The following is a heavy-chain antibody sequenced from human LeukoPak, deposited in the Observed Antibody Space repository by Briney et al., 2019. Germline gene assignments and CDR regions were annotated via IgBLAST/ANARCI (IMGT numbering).Heavy chain of an antibody. Sequence: SETLSLTCTVSGGSISSGGYYWSWIRRHPGKGLEWIGYIYYSGSTYYNPSLKSRVTISVDTSKNQFSLKLSSVTAADTAVYYCARGIDDSSGYYPFGYWGQGTLVTVSS. D-gene: IGHD3-22*01. CDR3: ARGIDDSSGYYPFGY. CDR2: IYYSGST. J-gene: IGHJ4*02. CDR1: GGSISSGGYY. V-gene: IGHV4-31*03.